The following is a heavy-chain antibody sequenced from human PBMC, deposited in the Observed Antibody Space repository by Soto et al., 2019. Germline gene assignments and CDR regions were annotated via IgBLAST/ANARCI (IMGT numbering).Heavy chain of an antibody. CDR1: GGSISSGGYY. Sequence: QVQLQESGPGLVKPSQTLSLTCTVSGGSISSGGYYWSWIRQHPGKGLEWIGYIFYSGTSYYNPSLKSRVTISVDTSKNQFSLNLSSVTAADTAVYYCASRRYCSGTSCYPNSGFDSWGQGTLVTVSS. V-gene: IGHV4-31*03. D-gene: IGHD2-2*01. CDR3: ASRRYCSGTSCYPNSGFDS. CDR2: IFYSGTS. J-gene: IGHJ4*02.